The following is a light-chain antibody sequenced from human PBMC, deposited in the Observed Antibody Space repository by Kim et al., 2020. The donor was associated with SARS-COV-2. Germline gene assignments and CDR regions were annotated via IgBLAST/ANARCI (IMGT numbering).Light chain of an antibody. CDR2: AVT. J-gene: IGLJ3*02. CDR1: RSDVGAYNF. Sequence: GQSVTISCTGTRSDVGAYNFVSWYQQHPGKAPKLMIYAVTKRPSGVPDRFSGSKSVNTASLTISGLQAEDEADYYCCSYAGSHTWVFGGGTQLTVL. V-gene: IGLV2-11*01. CDR3: CSYAGSHTWV.